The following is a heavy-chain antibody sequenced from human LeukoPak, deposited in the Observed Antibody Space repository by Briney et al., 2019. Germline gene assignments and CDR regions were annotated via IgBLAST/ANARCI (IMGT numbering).Heavy chain of an antibody. V-gene: IGHV4-59*01. J-gene: IGHJ4*02. CDR2: IYYNGAT. CDR3: ARAETDHYYFDY. D-gene: IGHD3-10*01. Sequence: KSSETLSLTCTVSGGSISSYYWSWIRQSPGMGLEWIGSIYYNGATDYNPSLKSRVTISADTSNNQFSLRLRSVTAADTAVYYCARAETDHYYFDYLGQGILVTVSS. CDR1: GGSISSYY.